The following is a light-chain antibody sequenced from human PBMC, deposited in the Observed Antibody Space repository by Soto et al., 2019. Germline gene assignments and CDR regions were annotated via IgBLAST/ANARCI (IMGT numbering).Light chain of an antibody. J-gene: IGKJ5*01. CDR3: PQYGNSAND. CDR1: QSVSRSY. V-gene: IGKV3-20*01. CDR2: GAS. Sequence: EIVLTQSPGTLSLSPGERATLSCRASQSVSRSYLAWYQQKLGQAPRLLIYGASSRATGIPDRFSGSGSGTGFTLTISRLEPEDFEVYYCPQYGNSANDLGQGTRLEIK.